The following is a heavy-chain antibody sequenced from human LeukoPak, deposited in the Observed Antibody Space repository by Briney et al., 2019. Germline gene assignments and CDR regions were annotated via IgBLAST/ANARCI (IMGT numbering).Heavy chain of an antibody. Sequence: SETLSLTCAVSGGSISSSNWWSWVRQPPGKGLEWIGEIYHSGSTNYNPSLKSRVTISVDKSKNQFSLKLSSVTAADTAVYYCARSLGRYVQCFDLWGRGTLVTVSS. CDR2: IYHSGST. D-gene: IGHD3-16*01. V-gene: IGHV4-4*02. J-gene: IGHJ2*01. CDR1: GGSISSSNW. CDR3: ARSLGRYVQCFDL.